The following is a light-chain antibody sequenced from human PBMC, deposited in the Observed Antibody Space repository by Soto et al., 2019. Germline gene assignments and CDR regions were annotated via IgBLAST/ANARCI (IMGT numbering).Light chain of an antibody. CDR2: DVS. Sequence: QSALTQPRSVSGSPGQSVTVSFTGTSSDGGGYEFVSWYQQHPGKAPKLMIYDVSKRPSGVPDRFSGSKSGNTASLTISGLQTEDAAVYFCCSYAGTYVYVFGTGTKVTVL. J-gene: IGLJ1*01. CDR3: CSYAGTYVYV. CDR1: SSDGGGYEF. V-gene: IGLV2-11*01.